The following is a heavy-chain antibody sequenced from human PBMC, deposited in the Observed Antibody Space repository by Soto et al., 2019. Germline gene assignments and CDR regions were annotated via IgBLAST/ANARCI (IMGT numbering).Heavy chain of an antibody. Sequence: QVQLVQSGAEVKKPGASVKVSCKASGYTFTSYYMHWVRQAPGQGLEWMGIINPSGGSTSYAQKSQGRVTMTRDTSTSTVYMELSSMRSEDTAVYYCEREAGAVDYWGQGTLVTVSS. J-gene: IGHJ4*02. CDR2: INPSGGST. CDR1: GYTFTSYY. V-gene: IGHV1-46*01. CDR3: EREAGAVDY. D-gene: IGHD6-19*01.